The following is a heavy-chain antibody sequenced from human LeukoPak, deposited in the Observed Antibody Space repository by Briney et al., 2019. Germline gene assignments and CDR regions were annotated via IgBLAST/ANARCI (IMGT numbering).Heavy chain of an antibody. CDR2: ISSSGSTI. Sequence: GGSLRLSCAASGFTFSDYYMSWIRQAPGKGLEWVSYISSSGSTIYYTDSVKGRFTISRDNAKNSLYLQMNSLRAEDTAVYYCARAGYSGYEPFDYWGQGTLVTVSS. D-gene: IGHD5-12*01. CDR1: GFTFSDYY. CDR3: ARAGYSGYEPFDY. V-gene: IGHV3-11*04. J-gene: IGHJ4*02.